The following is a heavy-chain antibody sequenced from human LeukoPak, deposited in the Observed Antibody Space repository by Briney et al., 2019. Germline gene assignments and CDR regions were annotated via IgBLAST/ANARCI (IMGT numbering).Heavy chain of an antibody. V-gene: IGHV4-59*12. D-gene: IGHD1-26*01. CDR1: GGSINYYY. CDR3: ARGRGSYYLYYFDY. J-gene: IGHJ4*02. CDR2: IYYSGGT. Sequence: SETLSLTCTVSGGSINYYYWMWIRQPPGKGLEWIGYIYYSGGTHYSPSLKSRVTISVDTSKNQFSLKLSSVTAADTAVYYCARGRGSYYLYYFDYWGQGTLVTVSS.